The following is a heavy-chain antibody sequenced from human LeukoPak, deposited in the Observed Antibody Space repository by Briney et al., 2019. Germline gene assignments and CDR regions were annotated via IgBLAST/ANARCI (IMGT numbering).Heavy chain of an antibody. CDR1: GFTFSSYA. D-gene: IGHD2-15*01. Sequence: GGSLRLSCAASGFTFSSYAMSWVRQAPGKGLEWVSAIRGSGGSTYYADSVKGRFTISRDNSKNTLYLQMNSLRAEDTAVYYCAKGRGYCSGGSCYSGLAFDLWGRGTLVTVSS. CDR3: AKGRGYCSGGSCYSGLAFDL. J-gene: IGHJ2*01. V-gene: IGHV3-23*01. CDR2: IRGSGGST.